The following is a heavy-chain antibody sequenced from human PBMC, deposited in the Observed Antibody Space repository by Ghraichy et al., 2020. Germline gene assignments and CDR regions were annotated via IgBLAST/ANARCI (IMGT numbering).Heavy chain of an antibody. CDR1: GYTFTSYG. J-gene: IGHJ4*02. CDR2: ISAYNGNT. D-gene: IGHD3-16*01. Sequence: ASVKVSCKASGYTFTSYGISWVRQAPGQGLEWMGWISAYNGNTNYAQKLQGRVTMTTDTSTSTAYMELRSLRSDDTAVYYCARDSGITFGGVSPFDYWGQGTLVTVSS. CDR3: ARDSGITFGGVSPFDY. V-gene: IGHV1-18*01.